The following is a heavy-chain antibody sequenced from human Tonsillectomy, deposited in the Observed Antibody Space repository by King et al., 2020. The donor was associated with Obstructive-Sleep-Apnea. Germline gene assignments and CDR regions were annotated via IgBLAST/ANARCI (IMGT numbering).Heavy chain of an antibody. Sequence: VQLVESGGGVVQPGRSLRLSCAASGFTFSSYAMHWVRQAPGKGLEWVAVISYDGSNKYYADSVKGRFTISRDNSKNTLYLQMNSLRAEDTAVYYCARVKNGDYANAFDIWGQGTMVTVSS. CDR2: ISYDGSNK. CDR1: GFTFSSYA. D-gene: IGHD4-17*01. CDR3: ARVKNGDYANAFDI. V-gene: IGHV3-30-3*01. J-gene: IGHJ3*02.